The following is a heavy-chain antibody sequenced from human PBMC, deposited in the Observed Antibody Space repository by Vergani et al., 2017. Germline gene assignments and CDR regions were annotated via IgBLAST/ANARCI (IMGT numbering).Heavy chain of an antibody. D-gene: IGHD6-19*01. CDR2: IYKRGSS. Sequence: QVQLQESGPGLVKSSETLSLTCTVSGGSISDYYWNWLRQPPGEGLEWIGYIYKRGSSTYNPSLKGRVTISADTSKNPFSLKLTSVTAADTALYYCARGRGYSTGWYSAFDIWGQGTMVTVSS. J-gene: IGHJ3*02. CDR3: ARGRGYSTGWYSAFDI. V-gene: IGHV4-59*01. CDR1: GGSISDYY.